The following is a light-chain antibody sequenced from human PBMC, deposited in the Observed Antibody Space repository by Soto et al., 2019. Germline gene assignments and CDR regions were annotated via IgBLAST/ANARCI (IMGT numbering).Light chain of an antibody. CDR3: HEHGSWPRRT. V-gene: IGKV3-11*01. CDR1: ESLYSY. Sequence: EIVLTQSPATLSLSPGEGANLSCRASESLYSYLGWYQQKPGQTPRLLIYDTSKRATGVPARFSGSGSGTDYTLTISSLEPEDFAIYYCHEHGSWPRRTFGPGTTVDI. J-gene: IGKJ3*01. CDR2: DTS.